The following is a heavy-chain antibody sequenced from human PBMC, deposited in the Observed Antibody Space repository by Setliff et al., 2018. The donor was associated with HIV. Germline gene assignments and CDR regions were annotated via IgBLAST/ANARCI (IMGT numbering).Heavy chain of an antibody. CDR3: ARESSSSSFDQ. D-gene: IGHD6-6*01. CDR2: IYYSGTT. CDR1: GGSISSGSHY. J-gene: IGHJ4*02. V-gene: IGHV4-39*02. Sequence: PSETLSLTCSVSGGSISSGSHYWGWIRQAPGKGLEWIGNIYYSGTTFYNPSLKSRVSISVDTSRNEFSLKLTSVTAADTAVYYCARESSSSSFDQWGQGTLVTVSS.